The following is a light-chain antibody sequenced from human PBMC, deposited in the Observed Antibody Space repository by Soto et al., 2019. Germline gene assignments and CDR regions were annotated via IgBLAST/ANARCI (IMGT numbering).Light chain of an antibody. Sequence: QSVLTQPPSVSAAPGQKVTISCSGSSSNIGNNYVSWYRQLPGTAPKLLIYDNNKRPSGIPDRFSGSKSGTSATLGITGLQTGDEADYYCGTWDSSLSAYVVFGGGTQLTVL. J-gene: IGLJ2*01. CDR2: DNN. CDR1: SSNIGNNY. CDR3: GTWDSSLSAYVV. V-gene: IGLV1-51*01.